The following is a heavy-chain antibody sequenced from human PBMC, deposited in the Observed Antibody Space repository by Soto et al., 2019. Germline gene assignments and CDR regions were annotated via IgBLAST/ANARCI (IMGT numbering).Heavy chain of an antibody. J-gene: IGHJ4*02. CDR1: GFTVSNNY. CDR2: IFSNGDT. CDR3: ARDATWNWV. Sequence: ELQLVASGGGLVQPGGSLRLSCAASGFTVSNNYVRWVRQAPGKGLEWVSLIFSNGDTRYADSVMGRFTIYRDSSSKTLYLQMNSQRVENTSVYYCARDATWNWVGGQGINVTVSS. D-gene: IGHD1-7*01. V-gene: IGHV3-66*01.